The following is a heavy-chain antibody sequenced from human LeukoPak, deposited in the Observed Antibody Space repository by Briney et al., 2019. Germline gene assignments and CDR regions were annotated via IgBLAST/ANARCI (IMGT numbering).Heavy chain of an antibody. CDR2: ISAYNGNT. CDR3: ARGAYDSSGYQTYYYYMDV. V-gene: IGHV1-18*01. J-gene: IGHJ6*03. CDR1: GYTFTSYG. D-gene: IGHD3-22*01. Sequence: GAPVKVSCKASGYTFTSYGISWVRQAPGQGLEWMGWISAYNGNTNYAQKLQGRVTMTTDTSTSTAYMELRSLRSDDTAVYYCARGAYDSSGYQTYYYYMDVWGKGTTVTISS.